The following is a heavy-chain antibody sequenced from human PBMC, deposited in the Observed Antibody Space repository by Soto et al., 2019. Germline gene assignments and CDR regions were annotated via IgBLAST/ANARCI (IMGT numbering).Heavy chain of an antibody. D-gene: IGHD3-3*01. V-gene: IGHV1-18*01. CDR3: AREYYDFWSGITAIGY. J-gene: IGHJ4*02. Sequence: TFSSYGISWLGQAPGQGLEWMGWISAYNGNTNYAQKLQGRVTMTTDTSTSTAYMELRSLRSDDTAVYYCAREYYDFWSGITAIGYWGQGTLVTVSS. CDR1: TFSSYG. CDR2: ISAYNGNT.